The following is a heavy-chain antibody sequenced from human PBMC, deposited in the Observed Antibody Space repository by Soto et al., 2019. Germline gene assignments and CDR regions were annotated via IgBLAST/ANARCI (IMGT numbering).Heavy chain of an antibody. CDR3: VKDRAIDY. Sequence: GGSLRLSCSFSGFTFSSYAMHWVRQAPGKGLQYVSSISSKGDPTYYADSVKGRFTISRDNSKNTLYLQMSSLRAEDTAVYYCVKDRAIDYWGQGTLVTVSS. CDR2: ISSKGDPT. D-gene: IGHD5-12*01. V-gene: IGHV3-64D*08. CDR1: GFTFSSYA. J-gene: IGHJ4*02.